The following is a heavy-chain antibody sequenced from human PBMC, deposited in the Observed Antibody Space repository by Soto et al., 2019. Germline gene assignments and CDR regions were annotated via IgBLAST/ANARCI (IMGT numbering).Heavy chain of an antibody. D-gene: IGHD3-10*01. CDR3: ARGSGSLHLSDY. V-gene: IGHV3-33*01. J-gene: IGHJ4*02. CDR1: GFTFSSYG. CDR2: IWYDGSNK. Sequence: QVQLVESGGGVVQPGRSLRLSCAASGFTFSSYGMHWVRQAPGKGLEWVAVIWYDGSNKYYADSVKGRFTISRDNSKNTLYLKMNSLRAEDTAVYYCARGSGSLHLSDYWGQGTLVTVSS.